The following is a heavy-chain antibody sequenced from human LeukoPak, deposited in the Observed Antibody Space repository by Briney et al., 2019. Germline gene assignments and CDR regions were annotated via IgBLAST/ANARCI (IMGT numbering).Heavy chain of an antibody. V-gene: IGHV4-34*01. J-gene: IGHJ5*02. CDR2: INHSGRT. D-gene: IGHD3-10*01. CDR1: GGSFSGYY. Sequence: SETLSLTCAVYGGSFSGYYWSWTCHPPRTGMGWDGEINHSGRTNYNPTPKIRVPIPVYTATTQFSLNLSSATVAAPALSYCDRVMGKIRITMVRGVKGWFYPWGQGNLVTVSS. CDR3: DRVMGKIRITMVRGVKGWFYP.